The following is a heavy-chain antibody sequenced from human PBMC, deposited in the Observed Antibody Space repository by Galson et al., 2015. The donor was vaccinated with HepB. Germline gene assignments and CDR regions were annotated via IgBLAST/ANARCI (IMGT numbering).Heavy chain of an antibody. CDR2: IYYSGST. V-gene: IGHV4-61*01. CDR3: ARGPYSSSWYDWFDP. J-gene: IGHJ5*02. D-gene: IGHD6-13*01. Sequence: SETLSLTCTVSGGSVSSGSYYWSWIRQPPGKGLEWIGYIYYSGSTNYNPSLKSRVTISVDTSKNQFSLKLSSVTAADTAVYYCARGPYSSSWYDWFDPWGQGTLVTVSS. CDR1: GGSVSSGSYY.